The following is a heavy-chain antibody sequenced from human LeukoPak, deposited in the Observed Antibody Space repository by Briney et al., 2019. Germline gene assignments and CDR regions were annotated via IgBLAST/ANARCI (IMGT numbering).Heavy chain of an antibody. J-gene: IGHJ6*02. CDR3: ARFSSGFYGSGSYSAAGMDV. CDR1: GGSFSGYY. D-gene: IGHD3-10*01. Sequence: SETLSLTCAVYGGSFSGYYWSWIRQPPGKGLEWIGEINHSGSTNYNPSLKSRVTISVDTSKNQFSLKLSSVTAADTAVYYYARFSSGFYGSGSYSAAGMDVWGQGTTVTVSS. CDR2: INHSGST. V-gene: IGHV4-34*01.